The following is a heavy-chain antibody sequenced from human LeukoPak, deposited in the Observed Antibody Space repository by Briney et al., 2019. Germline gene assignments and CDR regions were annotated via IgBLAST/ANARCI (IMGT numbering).Heavy chain of an antibody. CDR2: ISAYNGNT. Sequence: ASVKVSCKASGYTFTSYGISWVRQAPGQGLEWMGWISAYNGNTNYAQKLQGRVTMTTDTSTSTAYMELRSLRSDDTAVYYCAREDIVVVPAATKYYFDYWGQGTLVTVSS. J-gene: IGHJ4*02. V-gene: IGHV1-18*01. D-gene: IGHD2-2*01. CDR1: GYTFTSYG. CDR3: AREDIVVVPAATKYYFDY.